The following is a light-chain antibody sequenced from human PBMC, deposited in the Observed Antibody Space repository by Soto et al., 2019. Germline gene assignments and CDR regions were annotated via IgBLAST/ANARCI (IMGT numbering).Light chain of an antibody. CDR2: DAS. V-gene: IGKV3-11*01. CDR1: QSVSSY. Sequence: EIVLTQSPATLSLSPGERATLSCRASQSVSSYLAWYQQKPGQAPRLLIYDASNRATGIPARFSGSGSGTDFTLTISSLEPEDFAVYYCQQRSNWPPVFGQGNKVEIK. J-gene: IGKJ1*01. CDR3: QQRSNWPPV.